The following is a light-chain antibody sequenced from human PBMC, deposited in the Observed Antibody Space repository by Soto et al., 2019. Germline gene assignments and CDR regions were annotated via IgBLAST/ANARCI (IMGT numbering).Light chain of an antibody. CDR3: QQRGNWPLT. Sequence: EIVMTQSPAILSVSPGERATLSCRASQSVSSNLAWFQQKPGQTPRLLFNGASTRATGIPARFTGSGSGTEFILTISSLQSEDFAVYYCQQRGNWPLTFGGGTKVDIK. CDR2: GAS. V-gene: IGKV3-15*01. J-gene: IGKJ4*01. CDR1: QSVSSN.